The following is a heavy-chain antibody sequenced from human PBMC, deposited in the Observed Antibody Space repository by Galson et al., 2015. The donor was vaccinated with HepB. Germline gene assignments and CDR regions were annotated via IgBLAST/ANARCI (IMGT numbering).Heavy chain of an antibody. V-gene: IGHV5-51*03. D-gene: IGHD3-22*01. J-gene: IGHJ4*02. CDR1: RYSFSSYW. CDR3: ARFLNYDSSGFYFDS. Sequence: QSGAEVKKPGEYLKISCKASRYSFSSYWLGWVRQMPGKGLEWMGIIYPGDSEAKYSPSFRGHVTFSVDRSISTAYLQWSSLKASDTAFYYCARFLNYDSSGFYFDSWGQGTLVSVSS. CDR2: IYPGDSEA.